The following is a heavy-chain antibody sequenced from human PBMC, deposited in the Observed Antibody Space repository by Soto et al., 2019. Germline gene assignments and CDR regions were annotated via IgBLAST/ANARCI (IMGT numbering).Heavy chain of an antibody. V-gene: IGHV1-69*01. CDR3: ASGASRWYPYFFDS. Sequence: QAQVVQSGAEVRKPGSSVKLSCKASEGTFNSHAIAWVRQAPGQGLEWMGGIIPYYNTLNYAQKFQDRVTITADDSTNTVYMELSSLISDDTAVYFCASGASRWYPYFFDSWAQGTLVTVSS. CDR2: IIPYYNTL. CDR1: EGTFNSHA. D-gene: IGHD6-13*01. J-gene: IGHJ4*02.